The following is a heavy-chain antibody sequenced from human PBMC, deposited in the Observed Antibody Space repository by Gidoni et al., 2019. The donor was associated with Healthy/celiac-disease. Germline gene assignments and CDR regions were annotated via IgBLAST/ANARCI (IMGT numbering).Heavy chain of an antibody. CDR1: GITFSSYA. CDR2: ISYDGSNK. V-gene: IGHV3-30-3*01. J-gene: IGHJ4*02. Sequence: QVQLVESGGGVVQPGRSLRLSCAASGITFSSYAMHWVRQAPGKGLEWVAVISYDGSNKYYADSVKGRFTISRDNSKNTLYLQMNSLRAEDTAVYYCARAPSDYYDFWSGYLDYWGQGTLVTVSS. CDR3: ARAPSDYYDFWSGYLDY. D-gene: IGHD3-3*01.